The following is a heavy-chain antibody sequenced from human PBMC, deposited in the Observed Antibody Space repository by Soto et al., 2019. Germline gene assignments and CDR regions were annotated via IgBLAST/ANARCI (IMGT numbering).Heavy chain of an antibody. J-gene: IGHJ4*02. Sequence: QVQLVESGGGVVQPGRSLRLSCAASGFTFSSYAMHWVRQAPGKGLEWVAVISYDGSNKYYADSVKGRFTISRNNSKNTLYLQMNRLRAEDTAVNYCAIEALDSGDYVGGVFDYWGQGTLVTVSS. V-gene: IGHV3-30-3*01. CDR1: GFTFSSYA. D-gene: IGHD4-17*01. CDR2: ISYDGSNK. CDR3: AIEALDSGDYVGGVFDY.